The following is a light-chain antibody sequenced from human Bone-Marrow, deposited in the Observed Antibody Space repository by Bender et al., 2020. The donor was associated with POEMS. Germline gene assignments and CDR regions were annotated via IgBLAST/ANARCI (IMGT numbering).Light chain of an antibody. CDR1: SSDVGDYDY. V-gene: IGLV2-14*03. Sequence: QSALTQPASVSGSRGQSITISCTGTSSDVGDYDYVSWYQQHPGKAPKLIIYDVTNRPSGVSDRFSASKSGNTASLTISGLQAEDEADYYCCSYAGGYSHYVFGTGTEVTVL. CDR3: CSYAGGYSHYV. CDR2: DVT. J-gene: IGLJ1*01.